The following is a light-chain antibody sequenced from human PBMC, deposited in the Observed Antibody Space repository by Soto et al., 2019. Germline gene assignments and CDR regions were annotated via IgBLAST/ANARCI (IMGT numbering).Light chain of an antibody. J-gene: IGKJ1*01. CDR2: LGS. V-gene: IGKV2-28*01. Sequence: MTQSPSSLSASVGDRVTITCRASQSITTYLDWYLQKPGQSPQILIYLGSNRASGVPDRFSGSGSGTDFTLKISRVEAEDVGVYHCMQALRAPPTFGQGTKVDI. CDR1: QSITTY. CDR3: MQALRAPPT.